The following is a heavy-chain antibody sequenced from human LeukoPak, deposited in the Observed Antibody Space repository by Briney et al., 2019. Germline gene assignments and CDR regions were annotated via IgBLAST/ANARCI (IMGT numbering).Heavy chain of an antibody. CDR2: IHSSGST. D-gene: IGHD6-19*01. Sequence: PSETLSLTCTVSGGPITTYYWSWIRQPPGKGLEWIGYIHSSGSTNYNPSLKSRVTISADTSENQFSLKLSSVTAADTAVYYCARHFYLSSTGWFYFDDWGQGILVTVSS. CDR1: GGPITTYY. CDR3: ARHFYLSSTGWFYFDD. V-gene: IGHV4-59*08. J-gene: IGHJ4*02.